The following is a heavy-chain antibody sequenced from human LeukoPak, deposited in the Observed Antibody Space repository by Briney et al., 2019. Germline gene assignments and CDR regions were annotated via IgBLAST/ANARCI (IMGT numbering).Heavy chain of an antibody. J-gene: IGHJ6*03. Sequence: PSQTLSLTCAVYGGSFSGYYWSWIRQPPGKGLEWIGEINHSGSTNYNPSLKSRVTISVDTSKNQFSLKLSSVTAADTAVYYCARDPWSKVWLGFMDVWGKGTTITVSS. CDR3: ARDPWSKVWLGFMDV. V-gene: IGHV4-34*01. CDR1: GGSFSGYY. CDR2: INHSGST. D-gene: IGHD6-19*01.